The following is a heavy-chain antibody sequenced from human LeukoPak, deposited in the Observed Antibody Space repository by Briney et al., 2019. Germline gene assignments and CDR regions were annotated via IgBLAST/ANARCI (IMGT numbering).Heavy chain of an antibody. Sequence: PGGSLRLSCAASGFTFSSYSMNWVRQAPGKGLEWIGKINHSGSTNYNPSLKSRVTISVDTSKNQFSLKLSSVTAADTAVYYCARGPPTYYYGSGSYQRRPLDYWGQGTLVTVSS. D-gene: IGHD3-10*01. V-gene: IGHV4-34*01. J-gene: IGHJ4*02. CDR2: INHSGST. CDR3: ARGPPTYYYGSGSYQRRPLDY. CDR1: GFTFSSYS.